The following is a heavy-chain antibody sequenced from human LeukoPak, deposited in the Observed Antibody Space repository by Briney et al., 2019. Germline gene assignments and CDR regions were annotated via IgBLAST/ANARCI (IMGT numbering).Heavy chain of an antibody. CDR3: VKVGYCSSTSSSYFDY. CDR1: GFTFRAYT. Sequence: GGSRRLSCSASGFTFRAYTMHWVRQAPGKGLEYVSTITIDGGSTYYAGSVKGRFIIPRDNSKDTLYLHMSSRRPEDPAGISLVKVGYCSSTSSSYFDYWGPGTLVTVSS. V-gene: IGHV3-64*03. CDR2: ITIDGGST. J-gene: IGHJ4*02. D-gene: IGHD2-2*01.